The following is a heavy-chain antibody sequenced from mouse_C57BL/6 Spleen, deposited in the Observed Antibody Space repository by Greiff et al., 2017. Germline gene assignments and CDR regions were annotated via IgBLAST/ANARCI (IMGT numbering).Heavy chain of an antibody. CDR2: INYDGSST. V-gene: IGHV5-16*01. CDR3: ARGYWAYWYFDV. J-gene: IGHJ1*03. Sequence: EVHLVESEGGLVQPGSSMKLSCTASGFTFSDYYMAWVRQVPEKGLEWVANINYDGSSTYYLDSLKSRFIISRDNAKNILYLQMSSLKSEDTATYYCARGYWAYWYFDVWGTGTTVTVSS. D-gene: IGHD2-12*01. CDR1: GFTFSDYY.